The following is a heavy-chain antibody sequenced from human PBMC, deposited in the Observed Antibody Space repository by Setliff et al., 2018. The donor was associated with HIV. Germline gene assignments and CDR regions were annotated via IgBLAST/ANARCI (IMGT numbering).Heavy chain of an antibody. J-gene: IGHJ3*02. D-gene: IGHD3-16*01. Sequence: ASVKVSCKATGYIFNNFGITWVRQAPGQGLEWMGWISAFSGFTNYAPKLQARGTLTTDTSTSTAYMELRSLTPDDTAVYYCARDVDLSGRGSALDIWGQGTGVTVSS. CDR3: ARDVDLSGRGSALDI. CDR1: GYIFNNFG. V-gene: IGHV1-18*01. CDR2: ISAFSGFT.